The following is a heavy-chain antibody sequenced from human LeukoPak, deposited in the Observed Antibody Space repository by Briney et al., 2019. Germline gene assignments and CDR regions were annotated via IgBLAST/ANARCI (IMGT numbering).Heavy chain of an antibody. D-gene: IGHD2-15*01. V-gene: IGHV3-30*04. CDR1: GFDFSTSA. J-gene: IGHJ4*02. CDR2: ISYDGSHK. CDR3: AKDQLPHCSSGSCYLMDS. Sequence: GGSLRLSCVASGFDFSTSAIHWVRQAPGKGLESVAVISYDGSHKYLADSVKGRFTASRDNAKNTVYLQMNSLRLEDTALYYCAKDQLPHCSSGSCYLMDSWGQGTLVTVSS.